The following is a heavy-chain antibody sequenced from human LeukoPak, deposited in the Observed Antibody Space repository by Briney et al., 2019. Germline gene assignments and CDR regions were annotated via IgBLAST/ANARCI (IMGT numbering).Heavy chain of an antibody. CDR2: ILYTGST. CDR3: ARGSVWSRFLDY. V-gene: IGHV4-61*10. CDR1: GGSISSGSYY. D-gene: IGHD6-13*01. Sequence: PSQTLSLTCTVSGGSISSGSYYWTWIRQPAGKGLEWIGNILYTGSTNYNPSLKSRLTISVDTSKKEFSLKLTSVTAADTAVYYCARGSVWSRFLDYWGQGALVTVSS. J-gene: IGHJ4*02.